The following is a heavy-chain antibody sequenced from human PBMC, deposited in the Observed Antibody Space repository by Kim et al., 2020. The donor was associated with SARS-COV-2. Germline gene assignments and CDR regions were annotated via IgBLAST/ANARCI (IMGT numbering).Heavy chain of an antibody. CDR3: ARGREMATINYFDY. J-gene: IGHJ4*02. V-gene: IGHV1-69*01. D-gene: IGHD5-12*01. Sequence: AQKSQGRVTITADESTSTVYMEVSSLRSEDTAVYYCARGREMATINYFDYWGQGTLVTVSS.